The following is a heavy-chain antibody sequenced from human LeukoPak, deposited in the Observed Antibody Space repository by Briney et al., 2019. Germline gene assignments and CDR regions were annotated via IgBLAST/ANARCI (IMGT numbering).Heavy chain of an antibody. Sequence: SQTLSLTCAISGDSVSSNSAAWNWIRQSPSRGLEWLGRTYYRSKWYNDYAVSVKSRITINPDTSKNQFSLQLNSVTPEDTAVYYCARGRLPPNYYYYYSMDVWGQGTTVTVSS. D-gene: IGHD2-15*01. V-gene: IGHV6-1*01. J-gene: IGHJ6*02. CDR1: GDSVSSNSAA. CDR3: ARGRLPPNYYYYYSMDV. CDR2: TYYRSKWYN.